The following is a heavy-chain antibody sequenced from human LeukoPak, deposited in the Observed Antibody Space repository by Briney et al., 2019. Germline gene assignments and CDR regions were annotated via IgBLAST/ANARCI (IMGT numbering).Heavy chain of an antibody. CDR2: IYYTGST. D-gene: IGHD2-15*01. CDR1: GGSISSYY. Sequence: PSETLSLTCTVSGGSISSYYWGWIRQPPGKGLEWMGYIYYTGSTSDNPSLKSRVTMSVDTSKNQFSLRLSSVTTADTAVYYCARFRGRSAYYLDYWGQGTLVTVSS. CDR3: ARFRGRSAYYLDY. J-gene: IGHJ4*02. V-gene: IGHV4-59*01.